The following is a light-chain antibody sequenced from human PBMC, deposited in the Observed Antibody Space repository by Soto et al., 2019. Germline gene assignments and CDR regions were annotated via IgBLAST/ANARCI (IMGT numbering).Light chain of an antibody. Sequence: QSALTQPASVSGSPGQSITISCTATNSDVGDYDHVSWYQQYSGKAPKLLIYEVTSRPSGVSDRFSGSKSANTAALTISGLQPEDEADYYCYSYMTDSTWVFGGGTKLTVL. CDR1: NSDVGDYDH. V-gene: IGLV2-14*01. CDR2: EVT. CDR3: YSYMTDSTWV. J-gene: IGLJ3*02.